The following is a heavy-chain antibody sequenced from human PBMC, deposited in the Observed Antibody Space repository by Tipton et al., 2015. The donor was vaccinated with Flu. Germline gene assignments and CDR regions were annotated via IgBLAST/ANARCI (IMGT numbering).Heavy chain of an antibody. CDR3: ARPNYYDSSGYYY. CDR1: GFTFSSYS. CDR2: ISSSSSYI. Sequence: SLRLSCAASGFTFSSYSMNWVRQAPGKGLEWVSSISSSSSYIYYADSVKGRFTISRDNAKNSLYLQMNSLRAEDTAVYYCARPNYYDSSGYYYWGQGTLVTVSS. J-gene: IGHJ4*02. D-gene: IGHD3-22*01. V-gene: IGHV3-21*01.